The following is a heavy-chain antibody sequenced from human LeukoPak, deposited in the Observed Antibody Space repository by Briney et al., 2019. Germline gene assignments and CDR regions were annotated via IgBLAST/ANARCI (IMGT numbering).Heavy chain of an antibody. V-gene: IGHV4-34*01. Sequence: SETLSLTCAVYGGSFRGYYWSWIRQPPGKGLEWIGEINHSGSTNYNPSLKSRVTISVDTSKNQFSLKLSSVTTADTAVYYCARGGIAARPLADFDYWGQGTLVTVSS. J-gene: IGHJ4*02. D-gene: IGHD6-6*01. CDR3: ARGGIAARPLADFDY. CDR2: INHSGST. CDR1: GGSFRGYY.